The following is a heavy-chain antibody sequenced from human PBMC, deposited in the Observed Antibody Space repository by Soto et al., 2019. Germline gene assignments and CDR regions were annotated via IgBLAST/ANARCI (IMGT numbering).Heavy chain of an antibody. CDR3: ARDLRCSGGSCYVGFYY. J-gene: IGHJ4*02. CDR2: ISYDGSNK. V-gene: IGHV3-30-3*01. D-gene: IGHD2-15*01. CDR1: GFAFSSYA. Sequence: GGSLRISCAAYGFAFSSYARHRARQAPGKGLEWVAVISYDGSNKCYADSVKGRFTISRDNSKNTLYLQMNSLRAEDTAVYYCARDLRCSGGSCYVGFYYWGQGT.